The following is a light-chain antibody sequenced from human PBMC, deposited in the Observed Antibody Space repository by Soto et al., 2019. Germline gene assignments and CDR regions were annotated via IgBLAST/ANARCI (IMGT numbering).Light chain of an antibody. CDR3: QHYNSSSEA. J-gene: IGKJ1*01. CDR2: KAS. Sequence: DIPMTQSPSTLSGSVGDSVNITCRASQTINSWLAWYQQKPGKAPKLQIYKASTLKSGVPSRFSGSGSGTEFSLTISRLQPDDFATYYCQHYNSSSEAFGQGTKVDLK. CDR1: QTINSW. V-gene: IGKV1-5*03.